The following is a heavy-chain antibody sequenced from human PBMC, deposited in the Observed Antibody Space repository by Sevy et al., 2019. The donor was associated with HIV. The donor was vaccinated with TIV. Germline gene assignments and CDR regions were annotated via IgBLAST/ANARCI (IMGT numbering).Heavy chain of an antibody. J-gene: IGHJ3*02. CDR2: INGDGSST. CDR3: ARWRALARSPHAFDI. D-gene: IGHD6-19*01. CDR1: GFTFSSYW. V-gene: IGHV3-74*01. Sequence: GGYLRLSCAASGFTFSSYWMHWVRQAPGKGLMWVSRINGDGSSTSYADSVKGRFTISRDNAKNTLYLQMNSLRAEDTAVYYCARWRALARSPHAFDIWGQGTMVTVSS.